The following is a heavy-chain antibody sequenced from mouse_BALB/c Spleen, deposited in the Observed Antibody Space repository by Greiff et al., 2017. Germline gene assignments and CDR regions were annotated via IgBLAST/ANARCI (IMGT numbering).Heavy chain of an antibody. CDR2: INPSNGRT. CDR1: GYTFTSYW. Sequence: VQLQQPGAELVKPGASVKLSCKASGYTFTSYWMHWVKQRPGQGLEWIGEINPSNGRTNYNEKFKSKATLTVDKSSSTAYMQLSSLTSEDSAVYYCARTRGQVGLDWFDYWGQGTLVTVSA. V-gene: IGHV1S81*02. D-gene: IGHD3-2*01. CDR3: ARTRGQVGLDWFDY. J-gene: IGHJ3*01.